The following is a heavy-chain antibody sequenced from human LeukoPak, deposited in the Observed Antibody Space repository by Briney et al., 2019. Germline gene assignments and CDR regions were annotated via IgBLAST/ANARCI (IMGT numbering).Heavy chain of an antibody. Sequence: PSETLSLTCAVYGGSFSGYYWSWVRQPPGKGLEWIGEINPSGSTNYNPSLKSRVTISVDTSKNQFSLKLSSVTAADTAVYYCVRGKFVVVTNWFDPWGQGTLVTVSS. CDR2: INPSGST. V-gene: IGHV4-34*01. CDR1: GGSFSGYY. D-gene: IGHD2-21*02. CDR3: VRGKFVVVTNWFDP. J-gene: IGHJ5*02.